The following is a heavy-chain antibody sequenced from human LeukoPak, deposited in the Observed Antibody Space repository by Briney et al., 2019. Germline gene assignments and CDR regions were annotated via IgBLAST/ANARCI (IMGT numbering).Heavy chain of an antibody. CDR1: GFTFSSYS. CDR2: ISSSSSTI. Sequence: GGSLRLSCAASGFTFSSYSMNWVRQAPGKGLEWVSYISSSSSTIYYADSVKGRFTISRDNAKNSLYLQMNSLRAEDTAVYYFARGGYYYDSSGYQPGDYWGQGTLVTVSS. J-gene: IGHJ4*02. CDR3: ARGGYYYDSSGYQPGDY. V-gene: IGHV3-48*01. D-gene: IGHD3-22*01.